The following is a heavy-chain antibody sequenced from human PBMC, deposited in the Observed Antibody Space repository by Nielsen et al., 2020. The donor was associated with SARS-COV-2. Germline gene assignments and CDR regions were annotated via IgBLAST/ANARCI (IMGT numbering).Heavy chain of an antibody. D-gene: IGHD3-10*01. CDR3: TTGGITMVRGVMQY. J-gene: IGHJ1*01. Sequence: GGSLRLSCAASGFTFSNPWRNWVRQAPGKGLEWVGRMKSKVDGGTTDYAGPVKGRFTISRDDSKNTLYLQMNSLKTEDTAVYYCTTGGITMVRGVMQYWGQGTLVTVSP. CDR2: MKSKVDGGTT. V-gene: IGHV3-15*01. CDR1: GFTFSNPW.